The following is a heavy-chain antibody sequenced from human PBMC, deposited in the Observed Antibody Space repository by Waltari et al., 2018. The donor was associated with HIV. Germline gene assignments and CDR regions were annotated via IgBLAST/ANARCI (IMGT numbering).Heavy chain of an antibody. CDR1: GSPFRSSR. CDR2: ISSSSSTI. CDR3: ARDRGYYYYGMDV. V-gene: IGHV3-48*01. Sequence: EVQLVESGGGWVQPGGSLRLSCAASGSPFRSSRLNCVRQAPGKGLEWVTYISSSSSTIYYADSVKGRFTISRDNAKNSLYLQMNSLRAEDTAVYYCARDRGYYYYGMDVWGQGTTVTVSS. J-gene: IGHJ6*02.